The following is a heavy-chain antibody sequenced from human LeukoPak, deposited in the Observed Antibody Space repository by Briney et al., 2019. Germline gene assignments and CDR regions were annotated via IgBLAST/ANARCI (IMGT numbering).Heavy chain of an antibody. D-gene: IGHD3-16*01. CDR1: GYTFTGYY. V-gene: IGHV7-4-1*02. Sequence: EASVKVSCKASGYTFTGYYMHWVRQAPGQGLEWMGWINTNTGNPTYAQGFTGRFVFSLDTSVSTAYLQISSLKAEDTAVYYCARGGLSTAGYPYETDYWGQGTLVTVSS. CDR3: ARGGLSTAGYPYETDY. J-gene: IGHJ4*02. CDR2: INTNTGNP.